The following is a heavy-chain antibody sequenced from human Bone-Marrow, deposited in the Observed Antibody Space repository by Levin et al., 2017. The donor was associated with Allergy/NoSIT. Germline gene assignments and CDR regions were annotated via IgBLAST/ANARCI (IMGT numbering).Heavy chain of an antibody. V-gene: IGHV3-7*04. J-gene: IGHJ3*01. CDR1: GFTFNNFW. CDR2: IKVDGSET. CDR3: ARDRNYYGSGTYYRVAFDV. D-gene: IGHD3-10*01. Sequence: GGSLRLSCAASGFTFNNFWMSWVRQAPGKGLEWVANIKVDGSETYYVDSVKGRFTISRDSANNSLFLQMSSLRAEDTAVYYCARDRNYYGSGTYYRVAFDVWGQGTMVTVSS.